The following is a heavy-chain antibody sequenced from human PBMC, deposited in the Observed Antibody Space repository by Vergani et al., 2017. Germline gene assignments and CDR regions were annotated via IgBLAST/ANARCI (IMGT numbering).Heavy chain of an antibody. Sequence: QVQLVQSGAEVKKPGASVKVSCKASGYTFTGYYMHWVRQAPGQGLEWMGWINPNSGGTNYAQKFQGRVTMTRDTSISTAYMELSRLRSEDTAVYYCARGEVSSGWYGDFVGNWGQGTLVTVSS. CDR1: GYTFTGYY. CDR2: INPNSGGT. D-gene: IGHD6-19*01. V-gene: IGHV1-2*02. CDR3: ARGEVSSGWYGDFVGN. J-gene: IGHJ4*02.